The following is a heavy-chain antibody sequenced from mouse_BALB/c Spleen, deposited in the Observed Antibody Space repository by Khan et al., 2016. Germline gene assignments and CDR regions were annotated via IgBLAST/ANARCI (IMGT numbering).Heavy chain of an antibody. CDR3: AEDYYGSNWLAY. CDR1: GYTFTNYG. D-gene: IGHD1-1*01. CDR2: INTNTGEP. V-gene: IGHV9-3*02. Sequence: QIQLVQSGPELKKPGETVKISCKASGYTFTNYGMNWVKQAPGKGLKWMGWINTNTGEPTYAEEFKGRFAFSLDTSASTAYLQINNLKNEDTATYFCAEDYYGSNWLAYWGQGTLVTVSA. J-gene: IGHJ3*01.